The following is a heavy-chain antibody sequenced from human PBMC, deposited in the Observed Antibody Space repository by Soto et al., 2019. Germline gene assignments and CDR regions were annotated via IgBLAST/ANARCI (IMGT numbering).Heavy chain of an antibody. Sequence: QVQLVQTGAEVKKPGSSVKVSCKASGGTFSSYTISWVRQAPGQGLEWMGRIIPILGIANYAQKFQGRVTITADKSTSTAYMELSSLRSEDTAVYYCARHVSDSSGGRDVWGQGTTVTVSS. D-gene: IGHD6-6*01. CDR2: IIPILGIA. CDR1: GGTFSSYT. J-gene: IGHJ6*02. V-gene: IGHV1-69*02. CDR3: ARHVSDSSGGRDV.